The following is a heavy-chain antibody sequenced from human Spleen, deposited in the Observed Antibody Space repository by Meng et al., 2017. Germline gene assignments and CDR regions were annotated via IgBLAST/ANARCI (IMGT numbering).Heavy chain of an antibody. V-gene: IGHV3-53*04. J-gene: IGHJ4*02. CDR3: ARESDSSGYGGY. CDR2: IYSGGST. CDR1: GFSFSSYA. Sequence: VQRVESGGGLVQPGGSLGLSCAASGFSFSSYAMSWVRRAPGKGLEWVSVIYSGGSTYYADSVKGRFTISRHNSKNTLYLQMNSLRAEDTAVYYCARESDSSGYGGYWGQGTLVTVSS. D-gene: IGHD3-22*01.